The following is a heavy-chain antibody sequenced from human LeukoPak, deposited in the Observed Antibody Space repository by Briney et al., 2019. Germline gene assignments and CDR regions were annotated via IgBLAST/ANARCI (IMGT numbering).Heavy chain of an antibody. CDR2: IIPIFGIA. D-gene: IGHD3-16*01. CDR3: ARGPEGGGI. Sequence: SVKVSCKASGGTFSSYAISWVRQAPGQGLEWMGRIIPIFGIANYAQKFQGRVTITADKSTSTAYMELSSLRSEDTTVYYCARGPEGGGIWGQGTLVTVSS. V-gene: IGHV1-69*04. J-gene: IGHJ4*02. CDR1: GGTFSSYA.